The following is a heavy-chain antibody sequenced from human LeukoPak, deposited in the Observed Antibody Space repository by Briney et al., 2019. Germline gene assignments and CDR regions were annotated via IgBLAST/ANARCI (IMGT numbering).Heavy chain of an antibody. J-gene: IGHJ4*02. CDR1: GSTFSSYA. Sequence: PGGSLRLSCAASGSTFSSYAMSWVRQAPGKGLEWVSAISGSGGGTYYADSVEGRFTISRDNSDNTVYLQMNSLRAEDTALYYCAKDSSRRNGYIDSWGQGTVVTVSS. D-gene: IGHD6-6*01. V-gene: IGHV3-23*01. CDR3: AKDSSRRNGYIDS. CDR2: ISGSGGGT.